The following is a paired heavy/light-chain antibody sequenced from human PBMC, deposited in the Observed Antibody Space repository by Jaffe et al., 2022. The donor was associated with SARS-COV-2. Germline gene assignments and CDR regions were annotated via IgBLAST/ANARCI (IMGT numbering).Light chain of an antibody. CDR3: CSYAGSFWV. Sequence: QSALTQPRSVSGSPGQSVTISCTGTSSDIGAYYYVSWYQQHPGKVPKLLIYDVTKRPSGVPDRFSGSRSGNLASLTISGLQAEDEADYYCCSYAGSFWVFGGGTKVTVL. CDR2: DVT. J-gene: IGLJ3*02. CDR1: SSDIGAYYY. V-gene: IGLV2-11*01.
Heavy chain of an antibody. CDR3: ARHGGGYYFGSGTYYFDN. V-gene: IGHV4-39*01. J-gene: IGHJ4*02. Sequence: QVRLQESGPGLVKPSETLSLTCTVSGASITSTSFYWGWIRQPPGKGLEWVGDIFYSGTTYYNPSLEGRVTISVDASKNHFSLRLTSVTAADTAVYYCARHGGGYYFGSGTYYFDNWGQGTPVTVSS. CDR2: IFYSGTT. CDR1: GASITSTSFY. D-gene: IGHD3-10*01.